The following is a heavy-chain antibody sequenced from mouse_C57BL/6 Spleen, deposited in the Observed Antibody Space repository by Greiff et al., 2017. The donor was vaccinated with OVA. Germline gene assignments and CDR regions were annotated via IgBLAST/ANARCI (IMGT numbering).Heavy chain of an antibody. CDR1: GYTFTSYW. J-gene: IGHJ3*01. D-gene: IGHD1-1*01. CDR2: IDPSDSYT. CDR3: ARAGYYGSSAY. Sequence: VQLQQPGAELVMPGASVKLSCKASGYTFTSYWMHWVKQRPGQGLEWIGEIDPSDSYTNYNQKFKGKSTLTVDKSSSTAYMQLSSLTSEDSAVXYCARAGYYGSSAYWGQGTLVTVSA. V-gene: IGHV1-69*01.